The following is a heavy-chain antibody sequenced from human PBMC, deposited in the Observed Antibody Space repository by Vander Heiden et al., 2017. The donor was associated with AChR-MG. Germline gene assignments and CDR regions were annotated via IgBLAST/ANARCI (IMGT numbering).Heavy chain of an antibody. CDR2: IYSGGST. Sequence: EVQLVETGGGLIQPGGSLRLSCAASGFPVSSNYMSWVRQAPGKGLEWVSVIYSGGSTYYADSVKGRFTISRDNSKNTLYLQMNSLRAEDTAVYYCARDRLDWGNWFDPWGQGTLVTVSS. D-gene: IGHD3-16*01. V-gene: IGHV3-53*02. J-gene: IGHJ5*02. CDR1: GFPVSSNY. CDR3: ARDRLDWGNWFDP.